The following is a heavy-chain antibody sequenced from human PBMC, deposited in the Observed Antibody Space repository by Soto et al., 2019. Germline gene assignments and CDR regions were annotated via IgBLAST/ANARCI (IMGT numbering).Heavy chain of an antibody. V-gene: IGHV3-48*03. CDR3: ARGGIH. Sequence: EVLLVESGGGSRQPGGSLRLSCVASGYTFNSHEMNWVRQAPGKGLEWISSISGSGTTNYAESVKGRFTISRDNAHKSRFLEMKDLRVEDTAVYYCARGGIHWGQGTLVTVSS. CDR1: GYTFNSHE. CDR2: ISGSGTT. J-gene: IGHJ4*02. D-gene: IGHD3-16*01.